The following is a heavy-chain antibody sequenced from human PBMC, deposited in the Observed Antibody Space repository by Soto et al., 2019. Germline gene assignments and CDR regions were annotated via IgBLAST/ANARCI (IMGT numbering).Heavy chain of an antibody. J-gene: IGHJ4*02. CDR3: AKDRDDYRTYVFDY. CDR2: SSGRGSGGST. V-gene: IGHV3-23*01. CDR1: GLTMTNYA. Sequence: EVQRLESGGGLVQPGGSLRLSCAASGLTMTNYAITWVRQAPGKGLEWVSISSGRGSGGSTNYADTVNGRFTISRDNSKNTLYLQMNSLRVEATAVYYFAKDRDDYRTYVFDYWGQGTLVPGAS. D-gene: IGHD4-4*01.